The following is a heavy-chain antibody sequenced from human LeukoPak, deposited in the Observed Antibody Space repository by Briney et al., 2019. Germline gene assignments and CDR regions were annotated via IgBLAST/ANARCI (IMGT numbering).Heavy chain of an antibody. J-gene: IGHJ2*01. Sequence: GRSLRLSCAASGFXFRNYGMHWVRQAPGKGLEWVAVIWYDGGNKYDEDSVKGRFTISRENAKNMLYLQMNSLRAEDTAVYYCARDQGAARPWYFDLWGRGTLVTVSS. CDR2: IWYDGGNK. D-gene: IGHD6-6*01. CDR3: ARDQGAARPWYFDL. V-gene: IGHV3-33*01. CDR1: GFXFRNYG.